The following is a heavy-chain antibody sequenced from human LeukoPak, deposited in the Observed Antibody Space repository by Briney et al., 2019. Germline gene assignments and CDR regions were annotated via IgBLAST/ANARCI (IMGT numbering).Heavy chain of an antibody. CDR2: IRYDGSNK. V-gene: IGHV3-30*02. D-gene: IGHD3-3*01. Sequence: GGSLRLSCAASGFTFSSYGMHWVRQAPGKGLEWVAFIRYDGSNKYYADSVKGRFTISRDNSKNTLYLQMNSLRAEDTAVYYCAKDPSSPFGVGTYYFDYWGQGTLVTVSS. J-gene: IGHJ4*02. CDR1: GFTFSSYG. CDR3: AKDPSSPFGVGTYYFDY.